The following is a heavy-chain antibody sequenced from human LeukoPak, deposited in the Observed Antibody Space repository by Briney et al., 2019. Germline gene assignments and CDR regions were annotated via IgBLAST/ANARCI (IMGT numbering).Heavy chain of an antibody. V-gene: IGHV4-38-2*02. J-gene: IGHJ4*02. CDR3: ARDPGQWLVSYFDY. D-gene: IGHD6-19*01. CDR2: IYHSGST. Sequence: SETLSLTCTVSGYSISSGYYWGWIRQPPGKGLEWIGNIYHSGSTYYTPSLKSRVTISVDTSKNQFSLKLSSVTAADTAVYYCARDPGQWLVSYFDYWGQGTLVTVSS. CDR1: GYSISSGYY.